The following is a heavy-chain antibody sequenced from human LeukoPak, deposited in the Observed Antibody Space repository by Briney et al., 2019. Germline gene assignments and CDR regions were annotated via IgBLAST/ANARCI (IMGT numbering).Heavy chain of an antibody. CDR2: IRQDGSDK. D-gene: IGHD6-13*01. CDR3: ARVLQYAAAGTSYDY. CDR1: GFTFGSYW. V-gene: IGHV3-7*01. Sequence: GGSLRLSCAASGFTFGSYWMSWVRQAPGKGLEWVANIRQDGSDKYYVDSVKGRFTISRDNAKNSLYLQMNSLRAEDTAVYFCARVLQYAAAGTSYDYWGQGTLVTVSS. J-gene: IGHJ4*02.